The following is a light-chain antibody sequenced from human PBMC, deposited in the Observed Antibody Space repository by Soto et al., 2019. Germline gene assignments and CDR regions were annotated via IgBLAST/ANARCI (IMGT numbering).Light chain of an antibody. V-gene: IGKV3-11*01. CDR2: DAS. J-gene: IGKJ5*01. CDR1: QSVSSY. CDR3: QQRTSWPIT. Sequence: EIVLTQSPATLSLSPGERATLSCRASQSVSSYLAWYQQKPGQTPRLLIYDASHRATGIPARFSGSGSGTDFTLTISSLEPEDFVVYYCQQRTSWPITFGQGTRLEIK.